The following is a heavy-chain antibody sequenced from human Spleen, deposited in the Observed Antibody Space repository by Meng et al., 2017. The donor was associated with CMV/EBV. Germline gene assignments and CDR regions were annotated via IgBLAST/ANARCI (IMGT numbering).Heavy chain of an antibody. D-gene: IGHD3-3*01. Sequence: GESLKISCAVSGFSVGSNYMTWIRQAPERGLEWVSVIYTNGKTQYAESVKGRFTISRDNAKNSLYLQMNSLRAEDMALYYCVKGVGGFLNYFDYWGQGTLVTVSS. CDR1: GFSVGSNY. CDR3: VKGVGGFLNYFDY. V-gene: IGHV3-53*05. CDR2: IYTNGKT. J-gene: IGHJ4*02.